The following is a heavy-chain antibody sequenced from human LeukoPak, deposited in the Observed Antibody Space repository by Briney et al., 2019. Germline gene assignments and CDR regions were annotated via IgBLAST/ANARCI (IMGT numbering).Heavy chain of an antibody. Sequence: SGTLSLTCTVSGGSISSSSYYWGWIRQPPGKGLEWIGSIYYSGSTYYNPSLKSRVTISVDTSKNQFSLKLTSVTAADTAVYYCASYYDFWSGHSEYWGQGTLVTVSS. J-gene: IGHJ4*02. D-gene: IGHD3-3*01. CDR3: ASYYDFWSGHSEY. CDR2: IYYSGST. CDR1: GGSISSSSYY. V-gene: IGHV4-39*01.